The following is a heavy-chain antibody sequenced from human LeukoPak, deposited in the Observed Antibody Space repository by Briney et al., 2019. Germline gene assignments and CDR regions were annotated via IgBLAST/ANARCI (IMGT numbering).Heavy chain of an antibody. V-gene: IGHV1-18*01. CDR1: GYTFTSYG. J-gene: IGHJ3*02. Sequence: GASGKVSCKASGYTFTSYGISWVRQAPGQGLEWMGWISAYNGNTNYAQKLQGRVTMTTDTSTSTAYMELRSLRSDDTAVYYCARDYYGDFEAEDAFDIWGQGTMVTVSS. CDR2: ISAYNGNT. CDR3: ARDYYGDFEAEDAFDI. D-gene: IGHD4-17*01.